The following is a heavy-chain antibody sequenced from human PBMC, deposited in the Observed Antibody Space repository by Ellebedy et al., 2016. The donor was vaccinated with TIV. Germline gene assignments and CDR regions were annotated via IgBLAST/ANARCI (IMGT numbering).Heavy chain of an antibody. CDR1: GFTFSSYG. CDR2: IDQNGGEK. CDR3: MFKGMSARLY. Sequence: PGGSLRLSCAASGFTFSSYGMTWVRQAPGKGLEWVANIDQNGGEKSYVDSVKGRLTISRDNAKNTLFLQRNSLRVEDTSVYYCMFKGMSARLYWGQGTQVTVSS. V-gene: IGHV3-7*03. J-gene: IGHJ1*01. D-gene: IGHD6-6*01.